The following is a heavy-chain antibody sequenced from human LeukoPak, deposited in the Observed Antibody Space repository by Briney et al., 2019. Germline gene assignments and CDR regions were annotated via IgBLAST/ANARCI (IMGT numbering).Heavy chain of an antibody. CDR3: ARGRGSSRYYFDY. Sequence: GGSLRLSCAASGFTFGSYAMGWVRQAPGKGLEWVSAVSASGPNTYYADSVKGRFTVSRDNSKNTLYLQMSSLRADDTAVYYRARGRGSSRYYFDYWGRGTLVTVSS. D-gene: IGHD1-26*01. V-gene: IGHV3-23*01. CDR1: GFTFGSYA. J-gene: IGHJ4*02. CDR2: VSASGPNT.